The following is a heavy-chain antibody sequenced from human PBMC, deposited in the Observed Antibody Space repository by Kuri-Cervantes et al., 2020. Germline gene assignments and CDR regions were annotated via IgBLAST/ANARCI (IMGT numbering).Heavy chain of an antibody. CDR3: ARNRPSLWGRRYYFDY. CDR2: MNPNSGNT. CDR1: GYTFTSYD. Sequence: ASVKVSCKASGYTFTSYDINWVRQATGQGLEWMGWMNPNSGNTGYAQKFQGRVTMTSNTSISTAYMELSSLRSEDTAVYYCARNRPSLWGRRYYFDYWGQGTLVTVSS. J-gene: IGHJ4*02. D-gene: IGHD6-6*01. V-gene: IGHV1-8*01.